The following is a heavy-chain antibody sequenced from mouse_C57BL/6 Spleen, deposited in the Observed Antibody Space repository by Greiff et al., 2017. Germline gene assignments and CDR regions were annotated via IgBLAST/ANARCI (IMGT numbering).Heavy chain of an antibody. D-gene: IGHD1-1*01. CDR1: GYTFTTYP. CDR3: ARGDYYGSSYDWYFDV. Sequence: QVQLQQSGAELVKPGASVKMSCKASGYTFTTYPIEWMKQNPGKSLEWIGNFHPYNDDTKYNEKFKGKATLTVEKSSSTVSLELSRLTSDDSAVYSCARGDYYGSSYDWYFDVWGTGTTVTVSS. J-gene: IGHJ1*03. V-gene: IGHV1-47*01. CDR2: FHPYNDDT.